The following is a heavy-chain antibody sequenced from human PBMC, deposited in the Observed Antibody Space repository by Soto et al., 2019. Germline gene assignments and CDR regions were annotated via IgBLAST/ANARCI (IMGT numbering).Heavy chain of an antibody. J-gene: IGHJ4*02. Sequence: QVQLQQWGAGLLKPSETLSLTCAVYGGSFSGYYWSWIRQPPGKGLAWIGEINHSGSTNYNPSLKSRVTISIDTSKNQFSLKLSSVTAADTAVYYCARGWGRIFDYWGQGTLVTVSS. CDR3: ARGWGRIFDY. CDR2: INHSGST. D-gene: IGHD7-27*01. V-gene: IGHV4-34*01. CDR1: GGSFSGYY.